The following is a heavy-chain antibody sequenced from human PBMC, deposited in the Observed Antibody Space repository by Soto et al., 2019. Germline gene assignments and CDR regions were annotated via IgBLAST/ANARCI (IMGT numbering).Heavy chain of an antibody. CDR2: IMPIFRTP. CDR1: GGTFSTSA. Sequence: QVQLEQSGAEVKKPGSSVKVSCKASGGTFSTSAISWVRQAPGQGLEWMGGIMPIFRTPDYAQKFQGRVTITTDESTRTAYVELSGLRSDDTAVYYCARDEGREQLGGNYCYMLDVWGQGTTVTVSS. V-gene: IGHV1-69*05. D-gene: IGHD1-7*01. CDR3: ARDEGREQLGGNYCYMLDV. J-gene: IGHJ6*02.